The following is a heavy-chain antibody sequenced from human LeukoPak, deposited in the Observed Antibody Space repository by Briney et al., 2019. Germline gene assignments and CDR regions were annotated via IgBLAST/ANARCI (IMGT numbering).Heavy chain of an antibody. D-gene: IGHD6-13*01. J-gene: IGHJ4*02. CDR1: GGSISSSSYY. Sequence: PSETLSLTCTVSGGSISSSSYYWGWIRQPPGKGLEWIGSMSYSGSAYYIPSLKSRITTSVDTSRSQFSLKLSSVTAADTAVYYRARSSTWYEYDFWGQGTLVTVSS. V-gene: IGHV4-39*01. CDR2: MSYSGSA. CDR3: ARSSTWYEYDF.